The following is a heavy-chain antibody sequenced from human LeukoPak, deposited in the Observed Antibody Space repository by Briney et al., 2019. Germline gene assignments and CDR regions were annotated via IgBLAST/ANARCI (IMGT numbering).Heavy chain of an antibody. Sequence: GASVKVSCKASGYTFTTYDINWVRQAPGQGLEWMGWMNPNSGNTGYEERFQGRVTMTRNTSISTAYMEVSNLRSEDTAVYYCARDLRYYYDSSGYPRFDYWGQGTLVTVSS. J-gene: IGHJ4*02. V-gene: IGHV1-8*01. CDR1: GYTFTTYD. CDR2: MNPNSGNT. D-gene: IGHD3-22*01. CDR3: ARDLRYYYDSSGYPRFDY.